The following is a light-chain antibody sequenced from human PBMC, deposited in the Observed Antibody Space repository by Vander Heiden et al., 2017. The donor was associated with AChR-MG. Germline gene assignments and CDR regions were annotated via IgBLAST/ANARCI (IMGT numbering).Light chain of an antibody. CDR3: QQYYSLWT. CDR2: WAS. CDR1: QSVLYSSNNKNY. J-gene: IGKJ1*01. Sequence: DIVMTQSPDSLAVSLGESATINCKSSQSVLYSSNNKNYLAWYQQKPGQPPKLLIYWASTRESGVPGRFSGSGSGKDFSLTISSLQAEDVAVYYCQQYYSLWTFGQGTKVEIK. V-gene: IGKV4-1*01.